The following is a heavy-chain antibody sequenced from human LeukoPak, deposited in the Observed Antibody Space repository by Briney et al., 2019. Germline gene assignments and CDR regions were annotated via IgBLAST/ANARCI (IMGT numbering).Heavy chain of an antibody. V-gene: IGHV4-38-2*01. CDR1: GYSISSGYY. CDR2: IYHSGST. J-gene: IGHJ5*02. Sequence: PSETLSLTCAVSGYSISSGYYWGWIRQPPGKGLDWIGTIYHSGSTYFNPSLKSRVTISVDTSKNQFSLRLSSVTAADTALYYCARQGSCSNTNCNRWFDPWGQGTLVTVSS. CDR3: ARQGSCSNTNCNRWFDP. D-gene: IGHD2-2*01.